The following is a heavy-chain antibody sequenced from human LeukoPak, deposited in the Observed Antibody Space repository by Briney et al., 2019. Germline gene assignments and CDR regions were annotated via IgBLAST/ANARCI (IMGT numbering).Heavy chain of an antibody. V-gene: IGHV1-8*01. CDR1: GYTFTSYD. CDR2: MNPNSGNT. D-gene: IGHD2-2*01. Sequence: ASVKVSCKASGYTFTSYDINWVRQATGQGLEWMGWMNPNSGNTGYAQKFQGRVTMTRNTSISTAYMELSSLRSEDTAVYYCARWVGYCSSTSCYLGYYYGMDVWGQGTTVTVSS. CDR3: ARWVGYCSSTSCYLGYYYGMDV. J-gene: IGHJ6*02.